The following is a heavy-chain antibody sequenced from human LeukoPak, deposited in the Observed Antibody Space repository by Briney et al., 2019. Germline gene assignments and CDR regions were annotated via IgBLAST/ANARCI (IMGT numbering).Heavy chain of an antibody. CDR2: ISYDGSNK. V-gene: IGHV3-30*03. D-gene: IGHD2-2*01. CDR3: ATHHTSRYSHYYFDY. CDR1: GFTFSSYG. J-gene: IGHJ4*02. Sequence: PGGSLRLSCAASGFTFSSYGMHWVRQAPGKGLEWVAIISYDGSNKYYADSVKGRFTISRDNSKNTLYLQMNSLRAEDTAVYYCATHHTSRYSHYYFDYWGQGTLVTVSS.